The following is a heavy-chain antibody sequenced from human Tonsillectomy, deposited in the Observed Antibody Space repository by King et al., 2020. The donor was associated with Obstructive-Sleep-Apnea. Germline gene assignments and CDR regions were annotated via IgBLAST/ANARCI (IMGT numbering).Heavy chain of an antibody. J-gene: IGHJ6*02. CDR3: ARDEAVVVPAANYYYYGMDV. D-gene: IGHD2-2*01. CDR1: GGSISSSSYY. Sequence: QLQESGPGLVKPSETLSLTCTVSGGSISSSSYYWGWIRQPPGKGLEWIGSIYYSGSTYYNPSLKSRVTISVDTSKNQFSLKLSSVTAADTAVYYCARDEAVVVPAANYYYYGMDVWGQGTTVTVSS. CDR2: IYYSGST. V-gene: IGHV4-39*07.